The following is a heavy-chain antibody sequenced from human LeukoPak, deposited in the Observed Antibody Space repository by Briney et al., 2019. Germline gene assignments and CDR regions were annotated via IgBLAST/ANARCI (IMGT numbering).Heavy chain of an antibody. J-gene: IGHJ6*02. CDR3: ARDALTYFMDV. CDR1: GFTFSSSA. D-gene: IGHD3-16*01. V-gene: IGHV3-64*04. CDR2: ITSNGLNT. Sequence: PGGSLRLSCSASGFTFSSSAMHWVRQAPGKRLEYVSAITSNGLNTFYADSVKGRFTISRDNSKNTLYLQMNSLRAEDTAVYYCARDALTYFMDVWGQGTTVTVSS.